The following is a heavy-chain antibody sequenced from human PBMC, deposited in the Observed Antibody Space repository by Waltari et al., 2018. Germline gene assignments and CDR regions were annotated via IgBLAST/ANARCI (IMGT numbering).Heavy chain of an antibody. CDR2: ISAYNGNT. CDR1: GYTFTSYG. CDR3: ARGEGTVTPIDY. Sequence: HAHLVQPGAEVQKPGASVQVSCKACGYTFTSYGISWLRQAPGQGLDWMGWISAYNGNTTYAQKLQGSVTMTTDTSTSTAYMELRSLRSDDTAVYYCARGEGTVTPIDYWGQGTLVTVSS. V-gene: IGHV1-18*01. J-gene: IGHJ4*02. D-gene: IGHD4-17*01.